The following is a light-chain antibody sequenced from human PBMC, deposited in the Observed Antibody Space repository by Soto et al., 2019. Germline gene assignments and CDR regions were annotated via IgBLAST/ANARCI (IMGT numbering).Light chain of an antibody. V-gene: IGKV3-20*01. CDR3: QQYGSSRT. CDR1: QSVSSSY. J-gene: IGKJ3*01. Sequence: EILFTQSTGTLSLSPGERATLSCRASQSVSSSYLAWYQQKPGQAPRLLIYGASSSATGTPDRFSGSGSGTDFTLTISRLAPEDFAVYYCQQYGSSRTFGPGTKVDIK. CDR2: GAS.